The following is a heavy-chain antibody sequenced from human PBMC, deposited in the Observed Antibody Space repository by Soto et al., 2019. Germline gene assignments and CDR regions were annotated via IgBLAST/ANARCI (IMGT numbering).Heavy chain of an antibody. V-gene: IGHV3-15*01. D-gene: IGHD4-4*01. CDR2: IKSKADGETK. CDR1: RFTFSHAW. Sequence: GGSLRLSCAASRFTFSHAWMSWVRQAPGKGLEWVGRIKSKADGETKDYGAPVRGRFTISRDDSQDILYLHMNSLRIEDTAVYYCCVIKRRDQYSTSGYWFDPWGPGTLVTVSS. CDR3: CVIKRRDQYSTSGYWFDP. J-gene: IGHJ5*02.